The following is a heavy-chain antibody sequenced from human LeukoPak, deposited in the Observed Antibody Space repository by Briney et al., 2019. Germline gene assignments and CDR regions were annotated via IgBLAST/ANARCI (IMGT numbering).Heavy chain of an antibody. CDR2: IGYTGTNT. J-gene: IGHJ4*02. V-gene: IGHV3-30*02. Sequence: GGSLRLSCASSGFTFSSFGMHWVRQAPGEGLEWVAYIGYTGTNTYYADSVKGRFTISRDNSKNTVHLQMNSLRAADTALYSCARNFTGKYYIAYWGQGTLVTVSS. CDR3: ARNFTGKYYIAY. CDR1: GFTFSSFG. D-gene: IGHD2/OR15-2a*01.